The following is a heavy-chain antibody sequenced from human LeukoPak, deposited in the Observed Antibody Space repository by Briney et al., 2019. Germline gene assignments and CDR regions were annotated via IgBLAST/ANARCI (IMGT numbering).Heavy chain of an antibody. CDR1: GYSFSIYW. D-gene: IGHD2-2*01. V-gene: IGHV5-51*01. J-gene: IGHJ5*02. CDR2: IYPGDSDT. CDR3: ARLYEDCTSTTCYQGYFDP. Sequence: KRGESLKISCKASGYSFSIYWIAWVRQMPGEGLEWMGTIYPGDSDTRYSPSFQGQVTISVDTSVSATYLQWSSLKASDTAIYYCARLYEDCTSTTCYQGYFDPWGQGTLVTVSS.